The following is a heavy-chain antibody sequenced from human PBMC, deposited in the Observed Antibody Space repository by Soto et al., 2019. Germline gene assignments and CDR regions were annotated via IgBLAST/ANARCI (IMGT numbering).Heavy chain of an antibody. CDR1: GFTFSDYY. CDR3: ARVEYSGYDNWFDP. CDR2: ISSSGSTI. V-gene: IGHV3-11*01. D-gene: IGHD5-12*01. J-gene: IGHJ5*02. Sequence: GGSLRLSCAASGFTFSDYYMSWIRQAPGKGLEWVSYISSSGSTIYYADSVKGRFTISRDNAKNSLYLQMNSLRAEDTAVYYCARVEYSGYDNWFDPWGQGTLVTVSS.